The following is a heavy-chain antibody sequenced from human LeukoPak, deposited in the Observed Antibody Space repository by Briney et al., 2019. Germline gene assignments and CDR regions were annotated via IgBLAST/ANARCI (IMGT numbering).Heavy chain of an antibody. D-gene: IGHD1-14*01. CDR2: ISYDGSNK. CDR3: TRVEPTKSDDC. CDR1: GFTFSSYA. J-gene: IGHJ4*02. Sequence: GGSLRLSCAASGFTFSSYAMHWVRQAPGKGLEWVAVISYDGSNKYYADSVKGRFTISRDDVENSLYLEMNSLTDDDTALYYCTRVEPTKSDDCWGQGTLVTVSS. V-gene: IGHV3-30-3*01.